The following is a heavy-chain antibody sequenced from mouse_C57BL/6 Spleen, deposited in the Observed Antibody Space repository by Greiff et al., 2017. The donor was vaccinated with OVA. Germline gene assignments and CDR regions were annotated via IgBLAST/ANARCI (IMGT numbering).Heavy chain of an antibody. CDR3: TGYYGSSQYYFDY. CDR2: ISSGGDYT. J-gene: IGHJ2*01. CDR1: GFTFSSYA. Sequence: EVMLVESGEGLVKPGGSLKLSCAASGFTFSSYAMSWVRQTPGKRLEWVAYISSGGDYTYYEDTVKGRFTISRDNARNTLYLQMRSLKSEDTAMYYCTGYYGSSQYYFDYWGQGTTLTVSS. V-gene: IGHV5-9-1*02. D-gene: IGHD1-1*01.